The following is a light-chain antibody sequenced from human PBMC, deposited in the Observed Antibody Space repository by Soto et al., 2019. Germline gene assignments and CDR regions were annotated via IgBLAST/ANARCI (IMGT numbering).Light chain of an antibody. V-gene: IGKV1-5*01. CDR2: DAS. CDR3: KQYATHAPSS. J-gene: IGKJ1*01. Sequence: DIQLTQSPSTLSASVGDRITITCRASQSIVTWLAWYQHRPGEGPKLLIHDASSLESGVPSRFSGSGSATVFSLTISSLEAGYSVTSNCKQYATHAPSSFGQGTKVEIK. CDR1: QSIVTW.